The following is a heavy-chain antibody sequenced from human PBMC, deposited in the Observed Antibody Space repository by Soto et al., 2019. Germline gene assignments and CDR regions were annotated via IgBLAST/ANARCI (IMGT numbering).Heavy chain of an antibody. Sequence: QVQLQESGPGLVKPSGTLSLTCAVSIGAISSSHWWSWIRLSPGKWLEWIAEIHHSGSTNYNPSRESRVTISLGKPKNCFSLQLTSATAADTAVYYCAKRKVATTDAPRARFDYWGPGTPVTVSS. V-gene: IGHV4-4*02. D-gene: IGHD5-12*01. CDR1: IGAISSSHW. CDR3: AKRKVATTDAPRARFDY. J-gene: IGHJ4*02. CDR2: IHHSGST.